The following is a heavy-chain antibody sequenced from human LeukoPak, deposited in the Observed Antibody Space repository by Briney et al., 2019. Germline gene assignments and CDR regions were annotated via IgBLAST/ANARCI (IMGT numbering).Heavy chain of an antibody. Sequence: SETLSLTCTVSGGSISSYYWSWIRQPPGKGLEWIGYIYYSGSTNYNPSLKSRVTISVDTSKNQFSLKLSSVTAADTAVYYCARAPHIVVVVAATPDYFDYWGQGTLVTVSS. J-gene: IGHJ4*02. CDR3: ARAPHIVVVVAATPDYFDY. CDR2: IYYSGST. CDR1: GGSISSYY. V-gene: IGHV4-59*01. D-gene: IGHD2-15*01.